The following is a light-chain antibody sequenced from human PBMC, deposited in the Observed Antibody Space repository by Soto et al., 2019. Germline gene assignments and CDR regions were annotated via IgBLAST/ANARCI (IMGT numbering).Light chain of an antibody. J-gene: IGKJ4*01. CDR3: QQYNYWPVT. V-gene: IGKV3-15*01. Sequence: EIVMTQSPATLAVSPGETTRLSCRASQSINSDVAWYQQKLGQTPRLLIHGASTRATGIAARFSGSGSGTEFTLTISGLQYEDFATYYCQQYNYWPVTFGGGTKVEIK. CDR1: QSINSD. CDR2: GAS.